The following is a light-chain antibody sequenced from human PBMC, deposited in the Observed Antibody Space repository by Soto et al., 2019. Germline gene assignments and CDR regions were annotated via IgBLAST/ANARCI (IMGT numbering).Light chain of an antibody. CDR2: DVS. CDR1: SSDVGGYNY. Sequence: QSALTQPRSVSGSPGQSVTISCTGTSSDVGGYNYVSWYQQHPGKAPKLMIYDVSKRPSGVPDRFSGSKSGNTASLTISGLQAEDEADYYCCSYAGSYTFGAYVFGPGTKLTVL. V-gene: IGLV2-11*01. J-gene: IGLJ1*01. CDR3: CSYAGSYTFGAYV.